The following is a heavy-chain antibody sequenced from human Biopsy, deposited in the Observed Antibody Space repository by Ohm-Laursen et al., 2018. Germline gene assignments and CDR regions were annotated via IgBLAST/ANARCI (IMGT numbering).Heavy chain of an antibody. J-gene: IGHJ5*02. V-gene: IGHV3-21*01. CDR3: AVEYYDSSGYYNPKWFNP. CDR2: ISAGSNYI. Sequence: GSLRLSCAAPGFTLSSYALNWVRQAPGKGLEWVSSISAGSNYIYYTDSVKGRFTISRDNAQNSLYLQMNSLRAKDTAFYYCAVEYYDSSGYYNPKWFNPWGQGTLVTVSS. CDR1: GFTLSSYA. D-gene: IGHD3-22*01.